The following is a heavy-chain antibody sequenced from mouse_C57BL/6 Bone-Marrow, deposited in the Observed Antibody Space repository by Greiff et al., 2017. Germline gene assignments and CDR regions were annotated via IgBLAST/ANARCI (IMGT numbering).Heavy chain of an antibody. CDR2: ISSGGSYT. Sequence: DVQLQESGGDLVKPGGSLKLSCAASGFTFSSYGMSWVRQTPDKRLEWVATISSGGSYTYYPDRVKGRFTISRDNAKNTLYLQMSSLKSEDTAMYYCARQVITTSAWFAYWGQGTLVTVSA. CDR1: GFTFSSYG. V-gene: IGHV5-6*01. D-gene: IGHD2-4*01. CDR3: ARQVITTSAWFAY. J-gene: IGHJ3*01.